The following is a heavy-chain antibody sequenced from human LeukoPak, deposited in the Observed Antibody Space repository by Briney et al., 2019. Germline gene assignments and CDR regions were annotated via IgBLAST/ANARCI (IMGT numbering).Heavy chain of an antibody. CDR2: ISYDGSNK. J-gene: IGHJ4*02. Sequence: GGSLRLSCAASGFTSSSYGMHWVRQAPGKGLEWVAVISYDGSNKYYADSVKGRFTISRDNSKNTLYLQMNSLRAEDTAVYYCAKSYPTVGRVFDYWGQGTLVTVSS. D-gene: IGHD1-26*01. CDR1: GFTSSSYG. CDR3: AKSYPTVGRVFDY. V-gene: IGHV3-30*18.